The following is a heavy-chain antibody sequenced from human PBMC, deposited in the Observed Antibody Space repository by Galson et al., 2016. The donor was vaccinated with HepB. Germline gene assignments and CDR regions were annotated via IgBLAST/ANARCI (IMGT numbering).Heavy chain of an antibody. V-gene: IGHV3-30-3*01. D-gene: IGHD3-10*01. Sequence: SLRLSCAASGFIFSNYAMHWVRQAPGKGLEWVGVVSYDGNTKWYAGSVMGRFTISRDNSKNTLFLQMSSLRAEDTAAYYCARSQWFGELFYFDSWGQGTLVTVSS. CDR1: GFIFSNYA. J-gene: IGHJ4*02. CDR2: VSYDGNTK. CDR3: ARSQWFGELFYFDS.